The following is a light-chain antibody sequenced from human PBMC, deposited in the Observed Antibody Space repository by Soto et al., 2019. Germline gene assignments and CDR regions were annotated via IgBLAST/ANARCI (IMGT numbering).Light chain of an antibody. CDR2: KAS. CDR3: QQYTTLVT. Sequence: DIQMTQSPSPLSASVGDRVTITCRASQSVDRWLAWYQQRPGKAPKALIYKASNLESGVPSRFSGSGSGTEFTLTITSLQPGDIATYYCQQYTTLVTFGQGTMVEMK. J-gene: IGKJ1*01. V-gene: IGKV1-5*03. CDR1: QSVDRW.